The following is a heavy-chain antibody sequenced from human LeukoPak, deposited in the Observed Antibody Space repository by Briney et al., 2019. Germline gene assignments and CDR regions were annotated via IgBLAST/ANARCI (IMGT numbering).Heavy chain of an antibody. CDR2: IRSKAYGGTT. V-gene: IGHV3-49*03. CDR1: GFTFGDYA. Sequence: GGSLRLSCTATGFTFGDYAMSWFRQAPGKGLEWVGFIRSKAYGGTTEYAASVKGRFTISRDASKSIAYLQMNSLKTEDTAVYYCTRALSRAAAGPRGRYAFDIWGQGTMVTVSS. J-gene: IGHJ3*02. D-gene: IGHD6-13*01. CDR3: TRALSRAAAGPRGRYAFDI.